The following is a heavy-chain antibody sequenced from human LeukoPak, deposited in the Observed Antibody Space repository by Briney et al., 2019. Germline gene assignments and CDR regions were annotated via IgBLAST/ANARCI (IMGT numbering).Heavy chain of an antibody. D-gene: IGHD2-2*01. V-gene: IGHV1-69*13. Sequence: ASVTVSCTASGGTFRSYVISWVRQAPGQGLEWMGGIIPIFGTANYAQKFQGRVTITADESTSTAYMELSSLRSEDTAVYYCARGAVVPAAGPGRYDHYVMDVWGQGTTVTVSS. CDR3: ARGAVVPAAGPGRYDHYVMDV. CDR2: IIPIFGTA. J-gene: IGHJ6*02. CDR1: GGTFRSYV.